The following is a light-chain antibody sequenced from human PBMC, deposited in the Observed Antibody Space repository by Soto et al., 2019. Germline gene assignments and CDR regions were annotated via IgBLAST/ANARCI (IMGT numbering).Light chain of an antibody. CDR1: SSDVGGYNY. V-gene: IGLV2-11*01. CDR3: SSYAGSYTTDV. CDR2: DVR. J-gene: IGLJ1*01. Sequence: QSVLTQPRSVSGSPGQSVPISCTGTSSDVGGYNYVSWYQQHPGKAPKLMIYDVRKLPSGVPDRFSGSKSGNTAYPAISGIQAEDEDDYYCSSYAGSYTTDVFGAVTKLTVL.